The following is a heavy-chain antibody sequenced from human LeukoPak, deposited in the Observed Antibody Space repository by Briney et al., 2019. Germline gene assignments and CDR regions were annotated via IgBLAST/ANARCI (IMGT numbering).Heavy chain of an antibody. CDR2: IYYSGST. J-gene: IGHJ4*02. D-gene: IGHD3-9*01. CDR1: GGSISSYY. Sequence: PSETLFLTCTVSGGSISSYYWSWIRQPPGKGLEWIGYIYYSGSTNYNPSLKSRVTISVDTSKNQFSLKLSSVTAADTAVYYCARGGYYDILTGYYGYFDYWGQGTLVTVSS. CDR3: ARGGYYDILTGYYGYFDY. V-gene: IGHV4-59*01.